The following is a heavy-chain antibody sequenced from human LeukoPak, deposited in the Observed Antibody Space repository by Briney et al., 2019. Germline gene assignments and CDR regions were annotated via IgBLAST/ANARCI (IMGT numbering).Heavy chain of an antibody. CDR2: INRSGST. CDR1: GGSFCGFY. CDR3: ARDPGIVVVSGGNLGGYYYYMDV. D-gene: IGHD3-22*01. Sequence: SETLSLNCAVYGGSFCGFYWSWIRQPPGKGREWFGEINRSGSTTYNPSHKRRVILSVHTSKNEFFLKLSFVTAADTAVYYCARDPGIVVVSGGNLGGYYYYMDVWGKGTTVTVSS. V-gene: IGHV4-34*01. J-gene: IGHJ6*03.